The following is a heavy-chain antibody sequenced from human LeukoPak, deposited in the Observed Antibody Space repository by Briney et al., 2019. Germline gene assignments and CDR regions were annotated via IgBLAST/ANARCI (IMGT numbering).Heavy chain of an antibody. J-gene: IGHJ5*02. CDR2: IYYSGST. Sequence: SETLSLTCTVSGGSISSYYWSWIRQPPGKGLEWIWYIYYSGSTNYNPSLKSRVTISVDTSKKQFSLKLSSVAAADTAVYYCARAGIVGVPSAWFEPWGQGTLVTASS. V-gene: IGHV4-59*01. D-gene: IGHD2-2*01. CDR1: GGSISSYY. CDR3: ARAGIVGVPSAWFEP.